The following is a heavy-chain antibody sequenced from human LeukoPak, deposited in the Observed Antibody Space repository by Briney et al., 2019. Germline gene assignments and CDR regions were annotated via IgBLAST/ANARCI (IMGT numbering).Heavy chain of an antibody. CDR2: ISGSGGST. V-gene: IGHV3-23*01. Sequence: PGGFLRLSCAASGFTFSSYAMSWVRQAPGKGLEWVSAISGSGGSTYYADSVKGRFTISRDNSKNTLYLQMNSLRAEDTAVYYCAKTLYAQWLVPPDYWGQGTLVTVSS. CDR3: AKTLYAQWLVPPDY. D-gene: IGHD6-19*01. CDR1: GFTFSSYA. J-gene: IGHJ4*02.